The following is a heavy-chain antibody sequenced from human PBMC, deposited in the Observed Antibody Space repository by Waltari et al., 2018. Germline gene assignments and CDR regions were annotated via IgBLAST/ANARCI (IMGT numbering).Heavy chain of an antibody. D-gene: IGHD7-27*01. J-gene: IGHJ4*02. Sequence: EVQLVESGGGLVLRGGSLRLPCASSGFPFSTNWMGWVRQAPGKGLEWLANIKPDGSEKYYVDSVKGRFTISRDNAKNSLSLQMDSLRAEDTAVYYCARDFNWGWFYWGQGALVTVSS. CDR2: IKPDGSEK. CDR1: GFPFSTNW. V-gene: IGHV3-7*01. CDR3: ARDFNWGWFY.